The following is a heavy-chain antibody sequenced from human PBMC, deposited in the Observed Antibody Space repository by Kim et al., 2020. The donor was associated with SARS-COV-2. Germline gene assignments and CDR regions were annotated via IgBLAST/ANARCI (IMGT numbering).Heavy chain of an antibody. D-gene: IGHD6-6*01. CDR3: ARGIKYSRPGSY. CDR2: INHSGST. Sequence: SETLSLTCAVYGGSFSGYYWSWIRQPPGKGLEWIGEINHSGSTNYNPSLKSRVTISVDTSKNQFSQKLSSVTAADTAVYYCARGIKYSRPGSYWGQGTLVTVSS. J-gene: IGHJ4*02. V-gene: IGHV4-34*01. CDR1: GGSFSGYY.